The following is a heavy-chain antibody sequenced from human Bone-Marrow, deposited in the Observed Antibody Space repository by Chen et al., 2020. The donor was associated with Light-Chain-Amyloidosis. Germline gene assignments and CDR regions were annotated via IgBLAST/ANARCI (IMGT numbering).Heavy chain of an antibody. V-gene: IGHV5-51*01. CDR2: IYPDDSDP. CDR1: GYTFPNYC. CDR3: ARRRDGYNFDY. J-gene: IGHJ4*02. Sequence: EVPLEQSGLEVKKPGESLKIACKGSGYTFPNYCIGWVRQMPGTGLAWMGVIYPDDSDPRYSPSFEGQVTISADKSITTAYLQWRSLKASDTAMYYCARRRDGYNFDYWGQGTLVTVSS. D-gene: IGHD5-12*01.